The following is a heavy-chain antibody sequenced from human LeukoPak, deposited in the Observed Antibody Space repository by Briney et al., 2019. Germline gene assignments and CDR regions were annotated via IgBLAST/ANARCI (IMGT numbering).Heavy chain of an antibody. J-gene: IGHJ5*02. CDR2: IYASGKT. Sequence: SETLSLTCTVSGDSISRGRYYWSWVRQPAGKELEWIGRIYASGKTDYNPYTPSLKSRVAMSLDTSKNQVSLYLTSVTAADTAVYYCARDRRDCVSSNCYTRGFDPWGQGTLVTVSS. V-gene: IGHV4-61*02. CDR3: ARDRRDCVSSNCYTRGFDP. CDR1: GDSISRGRYY. D-gene: IGHD2-21*01.